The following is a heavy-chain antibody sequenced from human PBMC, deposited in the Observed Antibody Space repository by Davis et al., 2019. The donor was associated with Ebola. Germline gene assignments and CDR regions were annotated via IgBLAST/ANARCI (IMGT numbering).Heavy chain of an antibody. CDR2: INWNGGST. D-gene: IGHD4-17*01. Sequence: GESLKISCAASGFTFSSYSMNWVRQAPGKGLEWVSGINWNGGSTGYADSVKGRFTISRDNAKNSLYLQMNSLRAEDTALYHCARSVTQGAFDYWGQGTLVTVSS. V-gene: IGHV3-20*01. J-gene: IGHJ4*02. CDR3: ARSVTQGAFDY. CDR1: GFTFSSYS.